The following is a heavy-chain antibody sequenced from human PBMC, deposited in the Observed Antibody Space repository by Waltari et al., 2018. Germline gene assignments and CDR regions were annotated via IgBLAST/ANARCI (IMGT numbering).Heavy chain of an antibody. D-gene: IGHD2-2*03. CDR1: GFNFSNQG. J-gene: IGHJ6*02. CDR3: VREIHEYRNGYADHFGMDV. CDR2: ISSSSGYM. V-gene: IGHV3-21*01. Sequence: EAPLVESGGGLGQPGGSRRSAGAGYGFNFSNQGLNWVRQAPGEGLHWVSFISSSSGYMYHADSVKGRFTVSRDNAKNSLYLQMSSLRAEDTAVYYCVREIHEYRNGYADHFGMDVWGQGTTVTVSS.